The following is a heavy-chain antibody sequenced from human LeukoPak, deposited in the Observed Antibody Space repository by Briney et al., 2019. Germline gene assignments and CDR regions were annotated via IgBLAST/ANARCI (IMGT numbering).Heavy chain of an antibody. CDR1: GGSISSYY. CDR2: IYYSGST. CDR3: ARDDTAMVGGFDY. Sequence: NPSETLSLTCTVSGGSISSYYWSWIRQPPGKGLEWIGYIYYSGSTNYNPSLKSRVTISVGTSKNQFSLKLSSVTAADTAVYYCARDDTAMVGGFDYWGQGTLVTVSS. V-gene: IGHV4-59*01. D-gene: IGHD5-18*01. J-gene: IGHJ4*02.